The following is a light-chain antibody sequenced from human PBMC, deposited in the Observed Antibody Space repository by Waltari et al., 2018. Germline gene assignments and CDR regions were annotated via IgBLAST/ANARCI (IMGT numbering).Light chain of an antibody. CDR2: EDT. Sequence: HSALTQPASVSGSPGQSLTISCTGTSSAIGTYNLVSWYQQPPGKAPKLMLYEDTKRPSGLPNRFSGSKSGNTASLTIAGLQAEDEADYYCFSYVGSGTYVFGTWTKVTVL. CDR3: FSYVGSGTYV. CDR1: SSAIGTYNL. J-gene: IGLJ1*01. V-gene: IGLV2-23*01.